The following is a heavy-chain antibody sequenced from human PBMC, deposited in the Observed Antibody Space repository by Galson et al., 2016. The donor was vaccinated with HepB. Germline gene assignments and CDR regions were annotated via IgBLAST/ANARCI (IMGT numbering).Heavy chain of an antibody. J-gene: IGHJ6*02. D-gene: IGHD4-17*01. CDR3: ARGDYGASFYYGVDV. Sequence: SLRLSCAVSGFTFRKYGMHWVRQPPGKGLQWVAAISFIEDKKFYLDSVRGRFTVSRDSSKNTPCLQLNSLGPDDTAVYFCARGDYGASFYYGVDVWGQGTTVTVSS. CDR1: GFTFRKYG. V-gene: IGHV3-30*03. CDR2: ISFIEDKK.